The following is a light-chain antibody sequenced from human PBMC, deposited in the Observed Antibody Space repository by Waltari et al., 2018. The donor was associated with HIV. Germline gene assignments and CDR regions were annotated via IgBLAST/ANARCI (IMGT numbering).Light chain of an antibody. V-gene: IGLV2-14*01. CDR1: SSDVGAYNY. J-gene: IGLJ1*01. Sequence: QSALTQPASVSGSPGQSISISCTGTSSDVGAYNYVSWYQQHPGQAPKLIIYDVKYRPSGISSRFSGSKSGNTAALTISGLQAEDEADYYCSSYTGSDTLLGVFGTGTKVTVL. CDR3: SSYTGSDTLLGV. CDR2: DVK.